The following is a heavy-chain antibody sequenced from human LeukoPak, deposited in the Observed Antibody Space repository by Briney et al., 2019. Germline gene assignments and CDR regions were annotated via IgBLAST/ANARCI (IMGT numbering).Heavy chain of an antibody. J-gene: IGHJ6*03. CDR3: ARADAEYSSSYPYYYYYMDV. D-gene: IGHD6-6*01. CDR1: GLTFSKYS. CDR2: FSGSGGST. V-gene: IGHV3-23*01. Sequence: GGSLRLSCAASGLTFSKYSMTWVPQAPGKGLEWVSAFSGSGGSTYYADSVKGRFTISRDNSKNTLYLQMNSLRAEDKAVYYCARADAEYSSSYPYYYYYMDVWGKGTTVTVSS.